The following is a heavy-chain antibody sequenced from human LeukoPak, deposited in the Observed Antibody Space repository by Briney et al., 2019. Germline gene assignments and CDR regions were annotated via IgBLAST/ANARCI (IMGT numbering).Heavy chain of an antibody. CDR3: AKAQSYYYDTSGYYCYFDY. J-gene: IGHJ4*02. CDR2: ISGSGGAT. V-gene: IGHV3-23*01. Sequence: GGSLRLSCAASGFTFSSYAMSWVRQAPGKGLEWVSGISGSGGATYHADSVKGQFTISRDNSRNTLHLQMNSLRAEDTAIYYCAKAQSYYYDTSGYYCYFDYWGQGTLVTVSS. CDR1: GFTFSSYA. D-gene: IGHD3-22*01.